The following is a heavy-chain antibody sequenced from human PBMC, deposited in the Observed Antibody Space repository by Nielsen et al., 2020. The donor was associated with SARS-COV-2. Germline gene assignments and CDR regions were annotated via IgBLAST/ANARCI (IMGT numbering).Heavy chain of an antibody. CDR3: ARRRWGVTYSYWFDP. J-gene: IGHJ5*02. CDR1: GYSFTSYW. CDR2: IDPSDSYT. Sequence: GESLKISCKGSGYSFTSYWISWVRQMPGKGLEWMGRIDPSDSYTNYSPSFQGHVTISADKSISTAYLQWSSLKASDTAMYYCARRRWGVTYSYWFDPWGQGTLVTVSS. D-gene: IGHD3-10*01. V-gene: IGHV5-10-1*01.